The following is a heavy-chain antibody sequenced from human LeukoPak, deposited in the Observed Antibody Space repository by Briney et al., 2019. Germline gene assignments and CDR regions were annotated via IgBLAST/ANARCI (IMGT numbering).Heavy chain of an antibody. J-gene: IGHJ6*02. CDR2: IYYTGST. Sequence: PSETLSLTCTVSGGSISSYYWSWIRQPPGKGLEWIGFIYYTGSTNCNPSLKSRVTMSVDTSKNQFSLELSSVTAADTAVYYCAGDTYGMDVWGQGTTVTVSS. V-gene: IGHV4-59*01. CDR3: AGDTYGMDV. CDR1: GGSISSYY. D-gene: IGHD2/OR15-2a*01.